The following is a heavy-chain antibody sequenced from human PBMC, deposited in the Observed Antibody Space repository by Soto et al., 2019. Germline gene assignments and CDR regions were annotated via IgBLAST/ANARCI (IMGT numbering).Heavy chain of an antibody. CDR3: ATPSPNHYDFWSFDY. Sequence: PSETLSLTCAVYGGSFSGYYWSWIRQPPGKGLEWIGEINHSGSTNYNPSLKSRVTISVDTSKNQFSLKLSSVTAADTAVYYCATPSPNHYDFWSFDYWGQGTLVTVSS. V-gene: IGHV4-34*01. J-gene: IGHJ4*02. CDR2: INHSGST. CDR1: GGSFSGYY. D-gene: IGHD3-3*01.